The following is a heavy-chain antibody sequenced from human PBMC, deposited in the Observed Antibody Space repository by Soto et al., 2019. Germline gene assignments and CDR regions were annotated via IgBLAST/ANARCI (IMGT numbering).Heavy chain of an antibody. CDR3: ARVRTAYGGNHWYFDL. J-gene: IGHJ2*01. V-gene: IGHV4-31*03. D-gene: IGHD2-15*01. CDR2: IYYSGST. Sequence: QVQLQESGPGLVKPSQTLSLTCTVSGGSISSGGYYWSWIRQHPGKGLEWIGYIYYSGSTYYNPSRKSRVTISVDTSKTQSSLKLSSVTAADTAVYYCARVRTAYGGNHWYFDLWGRGTLVTVSS. CDR1: GGSISSGGYY.